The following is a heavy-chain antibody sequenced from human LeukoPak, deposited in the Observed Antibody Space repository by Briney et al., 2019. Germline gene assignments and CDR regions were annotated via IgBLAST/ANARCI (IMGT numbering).Heavy chain of an antibody. Sequence: SETLSLTCAVYGGSFSGYYWSWIRQPPGKGLEWIGEINHSGSTNYNPSLKSRVTISVDTSKSQFSLKLSSVTAADTAVYYCARENVVVPASLDYWGQGTLVTVSS. CDR2: INHSGST. CDR1: GGSFSGYY. J-gene: IGHJ4*02. CDR3: ARENVVVPASLDY. V-gene: IGHV4-34*01. D-gene: IGHD2-2*01.